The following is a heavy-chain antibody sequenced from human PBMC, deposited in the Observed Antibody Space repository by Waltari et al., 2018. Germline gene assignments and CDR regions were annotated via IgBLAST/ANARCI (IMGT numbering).Heavy chain of an antibody. CDR2: ISSSSSYI. V-gene: IGHV3-21*01. D-gene: IGHD2-21*01. CDR3: ARDPVDCGGVCYVDY. CDR1: GFTFSSYS. Sequence: EVQLVESGGGLVKPGGSLRLSCAASGFTFSSYSMNWVRQAPGKGLEWVSSISSSSSYIYYADSVKGRFTISRDNAKNSLYLQMNSLRAEDTAVYYCARDPVDCGGVCYVDYWGQGTLVTVSS. J-gene: IGHJ4*02.